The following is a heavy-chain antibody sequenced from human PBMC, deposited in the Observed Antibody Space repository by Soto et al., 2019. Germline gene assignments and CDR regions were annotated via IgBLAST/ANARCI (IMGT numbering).Heavy chain of an antibody. CDR3: AKGFCSSAKCYTYSYMDV. V-gene: IGHV3-9*01. CDR1: GFSFDEYA. Sequence: EVQLVESGGGLVQPGRSLRLSCAASGFSFDEYAMHWDRQVPGKGLEWVSGVSWNSGTMGYGDSVKGRFTISRDNDKNSLYLQMNSLRAEDTAMYYCAKGFCSSAKCYTYSYMDVWGKGTTVTVSS. D-gene: IGHD2-2*02. J-gene: IGHJ6*03. CDR2: VSWNSGTM.